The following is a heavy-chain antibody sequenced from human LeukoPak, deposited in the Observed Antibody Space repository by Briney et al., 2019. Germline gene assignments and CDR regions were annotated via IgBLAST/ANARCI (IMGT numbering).Heavy chain of an antibody. Sequence: PGGSLRLSCVASGFTIPSKYMRWVRQAHGKGLEWVSVIYIGGTIFYADSVQGRFTISRDSSKNTLFLQMSSLRAEDTAVYYCARAVASGWYGAFDVWGQGTMLTVSS. CDR2: IYIGGTI. D-gene: IGHD6-19*01. J-gene: IGHJ3*01. CDR1: GFTIPSKY. CDR3: ARAVASGWYGAFDV. V-gene: IGHV3-53*01.